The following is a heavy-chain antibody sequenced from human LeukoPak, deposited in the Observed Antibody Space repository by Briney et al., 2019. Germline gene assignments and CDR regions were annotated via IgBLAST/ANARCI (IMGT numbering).Heavy chain of an antibody. D-gene: IGHD2-2*01. CDR2: MNPNSGNT. J-gene: IGHJ6*02. CDR3: ARGGMSWYQLLLNSDGMDV. CDR1: GYTFTSYD. V-gene: IGHV1-8*01. Sequence: GASVKVSCKASGYTFTSYDINWVRQATGQGLEWMGWMNPNSGNTGYAQKFQGRATMTRNTSISTAYMELSSLRSEDTAVYYCARGGMSWYQLLLNSDGMDVWGQGTTVTVSS.